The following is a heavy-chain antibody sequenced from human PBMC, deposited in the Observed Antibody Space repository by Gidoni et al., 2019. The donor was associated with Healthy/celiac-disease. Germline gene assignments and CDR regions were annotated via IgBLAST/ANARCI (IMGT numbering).Heavy chain of an antibody. V-gene: IGHV3-23*01. J-gene: IGHJ3*02. D-gene: IGHD4-17*01. Sequence: EVQRLESGGGLVQPGGSLRTSCAASGYTCSSYAMSWVRQAPGKGLEWVSAISGSGGSTYYADSVKGRFTISRDNSKNTLYLQMNSLRAEDTAVYYCAKSEFTVKLAFDIWGQGTMVTVSS. CDR3: AKSEFTVKLAFDI. CDR1: GYTCSSYA. CDR2: ISGSGGST.